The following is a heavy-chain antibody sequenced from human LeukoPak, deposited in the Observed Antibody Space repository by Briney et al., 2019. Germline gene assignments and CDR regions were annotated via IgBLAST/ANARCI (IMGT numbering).Heavy chain of an antibody. D-gene: IGHD3-9*01. CDR1: GFPFSSYW. J-gene: IGHJ4*02. CDR2: ISSSGGST. V-gene: IGHV3-23*01. CDR3: AKMGALLRYLDWLSQPFDY. Sequence: GGSLRLSCVASGFPFSSYWMTWVRQAPGKGLEWVSAISSSGGSTYYADSVKGRFTISRDNSKNTLYLQMNSLRAEDTAVYYCAKMGALLRYLDWLSQPFDYWGQGTLVTVSS.